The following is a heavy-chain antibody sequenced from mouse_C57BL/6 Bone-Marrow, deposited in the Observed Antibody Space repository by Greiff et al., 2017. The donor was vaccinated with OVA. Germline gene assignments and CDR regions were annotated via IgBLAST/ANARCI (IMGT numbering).Heavy chain of an antibody. V-gene: IGHV5-16*01. CDR2: INYDGSST. CDR3: AREGTGRDWYFDV. J-gene: IGHJ1*03. Sequence: EVMLVESEGGLVQPGSSMKLSCTASGFTFSDYYMAWVRQVPEKGLEWVANINYDGSSTYYLDSLKSRFIISRDNAKNILYLQMSSLKSEDTATYYCAREGTGRDWYFDVWGTGTTVTVSS. D-gene: IGHD4-1*01. CDR1: GFTFSDYY.